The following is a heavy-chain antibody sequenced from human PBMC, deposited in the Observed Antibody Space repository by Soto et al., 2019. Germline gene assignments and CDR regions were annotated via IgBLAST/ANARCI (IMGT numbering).Heavy chain of an antibody. CDR1: GFTFSSYE. CDR2: ISNSGSTI. D-gene: IGHD3-16*01. Sequence: PGGSLRLSCAASGFTFSSYEMNWVRQAPGKGLEWVSYISNSGSTIYYADSVKGRFTISRDNAKNSLYLQMNSLRAEDTAVYYCAKDRRAGGNSAFYFDFWGQGAQVTAPQ. CDR3: AKDRRAGGNSAFYFDF. V-gene: IGHV3-48*03. J-gene: IGHJ4*02.